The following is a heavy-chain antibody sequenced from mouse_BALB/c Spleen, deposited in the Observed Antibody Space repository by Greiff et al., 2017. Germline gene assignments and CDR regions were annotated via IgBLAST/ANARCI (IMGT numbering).Heavy chain of an antibody. CDR1: GYTFTSYV. V-gene: IGHV1-14*01. Sequence: LQESGPELVKPGASVKMSCKASGYTFTSYVMHWVKQKPGQGLEWIGYINPYNDGTKYNEKFKGKATLTSDKSSSTAYMELSSLTSEDSAVYYCAYYYGSSYGAWFAYWGQGTLVTVSA. D-gene: IGHD1-1*01. CDR2: INPYNDGT. CDR3: AYYYGSSYGAWFAY. J-gene: IGHJ3*01.